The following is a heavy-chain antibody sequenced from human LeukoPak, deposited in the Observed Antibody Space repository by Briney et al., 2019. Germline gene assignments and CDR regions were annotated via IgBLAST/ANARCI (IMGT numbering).Heavy chain of an antibody. CDR2: INHSGST. CDR3: ARIRYYYDSSGYYTGFYYYMDV. J-gene: IGHJ6*03. D-gene: IGHD3-22*01. V-gene: IGHV4-34*01. CDR1: GGSFSGYY. Sequence: SETLSLTCAVYGGSFSGYYWSWIRQPPGKGLEWIGEINHSGSTNYNPSPKSRVTISVDTSKNQFSLKLSSVTAADTAVYYCARIRYYYDSSGYYTGFYYYMDVWGKGTTVTVSS.